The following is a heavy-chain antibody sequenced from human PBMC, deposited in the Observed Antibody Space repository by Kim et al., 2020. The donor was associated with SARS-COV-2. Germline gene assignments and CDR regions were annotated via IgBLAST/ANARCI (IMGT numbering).Heavy chain of an antibody. Sequence: DNAVSVKSRITINPDTSKNQFSLQRSAVTPEETAVYYCARSLAALPLYDYWGQGTLVTVSS. CDR3: ARSLAALPLYDY. V-gene: IGHV6-1*01. J-gene: IGHJ4*02. D-gene: IGHD6-25*01.